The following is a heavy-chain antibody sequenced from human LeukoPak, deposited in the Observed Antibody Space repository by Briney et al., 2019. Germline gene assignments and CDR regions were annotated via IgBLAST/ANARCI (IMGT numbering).Heavy chain of an antibody. CDR2: INWNGGST. D-gene: IGHD2-15*01. J-gene: IGHJ4*02. Sequence: GGSLRLSCAASGFKFDDYGLSWVRQAPGKGLEWVSGINWNGGSTGYADSVKGRFTISRDNAKNSLYLQMNSLRAEDTALYYCARDGGDCSGDSCYVDYWGQGTLVTVSS. V-gene: IGHV3-20*04. CDR1: GFKFDDYG. CDR3: ARDGGDCSGDSCYVDY.